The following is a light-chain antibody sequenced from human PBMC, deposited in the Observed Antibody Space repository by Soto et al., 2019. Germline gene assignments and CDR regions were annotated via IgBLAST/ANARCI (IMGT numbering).Light chain of an antibody. CDR3: QPYDSSLSAVV. V-gene: IGLV1-40*01. CDR2: GNS. Sequence: QSVLTQPPSVSGAPGQRVTISCTGSSSNIGAGYDVHWYQQLPGTAPKLLIYGNSNRPSGVPDRFSGSKSGTSASLAITGLQAEDEADYYCQPYDSSLSAVVLGGGTKLTVL. CDR1: SSNIGAGYD. J-gene: IGLJ2*01.